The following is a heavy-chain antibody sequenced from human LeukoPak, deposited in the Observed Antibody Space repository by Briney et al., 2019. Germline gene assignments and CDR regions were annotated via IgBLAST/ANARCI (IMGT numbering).Heavy chain of an antibody. J-gene: IGHJ4*02. CDR3: ARARGWRAFDS. Sequence: PSETLSLTCTISSGTISSRGHCWGWIRQPPGKGREWIGNIYHDGPSNYRPSLKSRVTISVDTSKRQVSLKLASVTAADTAIYSCARARGWRAFDSWRQGTLVSVSS. D-gene: IGHD6-19*01. CDR2: IYHDGPS. V-gene: IGHV4-39*07. CDR1: SGTISSRGHC.